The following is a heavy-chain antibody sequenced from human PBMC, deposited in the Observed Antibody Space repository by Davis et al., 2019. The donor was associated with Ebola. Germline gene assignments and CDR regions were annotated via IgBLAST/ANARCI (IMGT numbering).Heavy chain of an antibody. CDR2: IYYSGST. CDR3: ARELVPAAIPPYYYYGMDV. V-gene: IGHV4-39*02. CDR1: GGSISSSSYY. D-gene: IGHD2-2*02. J-gene: IGHJ6*02. Sequence: SETLSLTCTVSGGSISSSSYYWGWIRQPPGKGLEWIGSIYYSGSTYYNPSLKSRVTISVDTSKNQFSLKLSSVTAADTAVYYCARELVPAAIPPYYYYGMDVWGQGTTVTVSS.